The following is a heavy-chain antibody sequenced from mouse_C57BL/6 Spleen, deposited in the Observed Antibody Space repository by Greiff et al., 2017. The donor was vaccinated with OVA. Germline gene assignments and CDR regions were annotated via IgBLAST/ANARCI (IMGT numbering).Heavy chain of an antibody. Sequence: QVQLKESGPGILQSSQTLSLTCSFSGFSLSTSGMGVSWIRQPSGKGLEWLAHIYWDDDKRYNPSLKSRLTISKDTSRNQVFLKNTRVDTANTATYDCARKLGLNYFDYWGQGTTLTVSS. CDR1: GFSLSTSGMG. J-gene: IGHJ2*01. D-gene: IGHD4-1*01. CDR3: ARKLGLNYFDY. V-gene: IGHV8-12*01. CDR2: IYWDDDK.